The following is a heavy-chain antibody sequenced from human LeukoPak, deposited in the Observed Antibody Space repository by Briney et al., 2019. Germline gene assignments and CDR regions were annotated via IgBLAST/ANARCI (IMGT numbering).Heavy chain of an antibody. J-gene: IGHJ4*02. CDR1: GGSFSGYY. Sequence: SETLSLTCAVYGGSFSGYYWSWIRQPPGKGLEWIGYIYYSGSTNYNPSLKSRVTISVDTSKNQFSLKLSSVTAADTAVYYCARAPYFGGTDLDYWGQGTLVTVSS. V-gene: IGHV4-59*08. CDR3: ARAPYFGGTDLDY. D-gene: IGHD3-10*01. CDR2: IYYSGST.